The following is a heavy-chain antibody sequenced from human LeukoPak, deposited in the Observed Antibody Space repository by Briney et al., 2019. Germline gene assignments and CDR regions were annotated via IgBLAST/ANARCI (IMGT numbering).Heavy chain of an antibody. CDR3: ARDLRGITIFGVVIRPLGYYYMDV. CDR1: GYTFTNYD. J-gene: IGHJ6*03. CDR2: ISGYTGDT. Sequence: GASVRVSCKTSGYTFTNYDIYWVRQAPGQGLECMGWISGYTGDTNYAQKFQGRVTMTRDTSISTAYMELSRLRSDDTAVYYCARDLRGITIFGVVIRPLGYYYMDVWGKGTTVTVSS. D-gene: IGHD3-3*01. V-gene: IGHV1-2*02.